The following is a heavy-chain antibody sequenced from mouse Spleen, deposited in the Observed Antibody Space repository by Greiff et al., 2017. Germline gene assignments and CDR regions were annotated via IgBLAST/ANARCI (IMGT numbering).Heavy chain of an antibody. V-gene: IGHV1-9*01. CDR1: GYTFSSYW. Sequence: VKLVESGAELMKPGASVKISCKATGYTFSSYWIEWVKQRPGHGLEWIGEILPGSGSTNYNEKFKSKATLTVDESSSTAYMQLSSLTSEDSAVYYCARGDGNYRFAYWGQGTLVTVSA. CDR3: ARGDGNYRFAY. D-gene: IGHD2-1*01. CDR2: ILPGSGST. J-gene: IGHJ3*01.